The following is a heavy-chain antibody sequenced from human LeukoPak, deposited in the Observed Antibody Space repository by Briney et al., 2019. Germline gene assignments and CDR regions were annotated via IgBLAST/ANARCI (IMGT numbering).Heavy chain of an antibody. CDR1: GFTFSSYD. CDR2: ISVSGGST. CDR3: AKRGGNYDFWSGYYTFDY. V-gene: IGHV3-23*01. J-gene: IGHJ4*02. Sequence: GGSLRLSCAASGFTFSSYDMNWVRQAPGKGLEWVSGISVSGGSTYYADSVKGRFTISRDNSKNTLYLQMNSLRAEDTAVYYCAKRGGNYDFWSGYYTFDYWGQGTLVTVSS. D-gene: IGHD3-3*01.